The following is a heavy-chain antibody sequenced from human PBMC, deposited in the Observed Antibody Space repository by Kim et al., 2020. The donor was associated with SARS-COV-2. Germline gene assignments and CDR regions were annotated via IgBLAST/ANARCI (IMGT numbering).Heavy chain of an antibody. CDR2: ISSSSSYI. J-gene: IGHJ4*02. Sequence: GGSLRLSCAASGFTFSSYSMNWVRQAPGKGLEWVSSISSSSSYIYYADSVKGRFTISRDNAKNSLYLQMNSLRAEDTAVYYCARGAFGAVAGTSDYWGQGTLVTVSS. V-gene: IGHV3-21*01. CDR3: ARGAFGAVAGTSDY. CDR1: GFTFSSYS. D-gene: IGHD6-19*01.